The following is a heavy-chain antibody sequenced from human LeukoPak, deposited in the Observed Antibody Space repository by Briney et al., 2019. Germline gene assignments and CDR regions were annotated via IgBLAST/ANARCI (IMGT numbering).Heavy chain of an antibody. CDR3: ARLGGYYDSSGYYYFDY. D-gene: IGHD3-22*01. V-gene: IGHV4-59*01. J-gene: IGHJ4*02. CDR2: IYYSGST. CDR1: GGSISSYY. Sequence: PSETLSLTCTVSGGSISSYYWSWIRQPPGKELEWIGYIYYSGSTNYNPSLKSRVTISVDTSKNQFSLKLSSVTAADTAVYYCARLGGYYDSSGYYYFDYWGQGTLVTVSS.